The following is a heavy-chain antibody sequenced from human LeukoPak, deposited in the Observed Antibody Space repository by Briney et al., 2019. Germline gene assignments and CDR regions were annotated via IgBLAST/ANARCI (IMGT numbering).Heavy chain of an antibody. CDR3: ARHKGSSWSYYFDY. J-gene: IGHJ4*02. V-gene: IGHV4-59*08. Sequence: SETLSLTCTVSGDSISSYYWSWIRQPPGKGLEWIGYIYYSGSTNYNPSLKSRVTISVDTSKNQFSLKLSSVTAADTAVYYCARHKGSSWSYYFDYWGQGTLVTVSS. CDR2: IYYSGST. D-gene: IGHD6-13*01. CDR1: GDSISSYY.